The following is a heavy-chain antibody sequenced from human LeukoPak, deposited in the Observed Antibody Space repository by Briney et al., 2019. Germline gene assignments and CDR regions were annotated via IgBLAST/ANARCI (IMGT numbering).Heavy chain of an antibody. CDR3: ATSLPAAGYYFDH. Sequence: ASVKVSCKASGYTFTSYGISCVRQAPGQGLEWIGWISAYNGNTNYAQKLQGRFTMTTDTSTSTAYMELRSLRSDDTAVYYCATSLPAAGYYFDHWGQGTLVTVSS. CDR2: ISAYNGNT. J-gene: IGHJ4*02. V-gene: IGHV1-18*01. CDR1: GYTFTSYG. D-gene: IGHD6-13*01.